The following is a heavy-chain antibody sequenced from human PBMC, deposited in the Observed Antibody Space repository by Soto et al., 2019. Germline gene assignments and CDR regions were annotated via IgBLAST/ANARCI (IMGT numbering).Heavy chain of an antibody. V-gene: IGHV3-23*01. Sequence: EVQLLESGGGLVQPGGSLRLSCAASGFTFSSYAMSWVRQAPGKGLEWVSAISGSGGSTYYADSVKGRFTISRDNSKNTLYLQMNSLRAEDTAVYYCATGTTYYYGSGSSQYYYYYMDVWGKGTTVTVSS. CDR3: ATGTTYYYGSGSSQYYYYYMDV. CDR2: ISGSGGST. J-gene: IGHJ6*03. CDR1: GFTFSSYA. D-gene: IGHD3-10*01.